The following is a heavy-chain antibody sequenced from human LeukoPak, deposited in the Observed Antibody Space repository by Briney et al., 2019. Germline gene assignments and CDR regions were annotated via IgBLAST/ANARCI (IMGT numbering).Heavy chain of an antibody. CDR1: GGSVSRGGYY. Sequence: PSETLSLTCTVSGGSVSRGGYYWNWIRQHPGKGLEWIGFTSYSEGTFYNPSLMSRITISVDRSQNQFSLKMRDVTAADTAVYFCATADWESFYFDSWGQGALVAVSS. CDR2: TSYSEGT. D-gene: IGHD1-26*01. V-gene: IGHV4-31*03. J-gene: IGHJ4*02. CDR3: ATADWESFYFDS.